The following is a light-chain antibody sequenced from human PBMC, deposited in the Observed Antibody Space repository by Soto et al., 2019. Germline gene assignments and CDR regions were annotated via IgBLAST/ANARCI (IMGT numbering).Light chain of an antibody. CDR1: QSIRTK. CDR2: DVS. CDR3: QQYDTWPPEYT. Sequence: EIVLTQSPATLSVSPGESATLSCRASQSIRTKLAWYQHRPGQAPRLLLYDVSNRATGIPARFSGSGSGAEFTLTSSSLQSEDCAIYYCQQYDTWPPEYTFGQGTKVEIK. J-gene: IGKJ2*01. V-gene: IGKV3-15*01.